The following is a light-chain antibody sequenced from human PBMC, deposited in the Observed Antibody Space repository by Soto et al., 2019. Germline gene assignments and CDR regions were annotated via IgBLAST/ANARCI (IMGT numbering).Light chain of an antibody. Sequence: EIVLTQSPATLSLSPWERATLSCRASQSVSSYLAWYQQKPGQAPRLLIYDASERATGIPARVSGSGSGTDFTLTISSLEPEDFAVYYCQQRSTWPPVTFGQGTRLEIK. CDR2: DAS. V-gene: IGKV3-11*01. J-gene: IGKJ5*01. CDR3: QQRSTWPPVT. CDR1: QSVSSY.